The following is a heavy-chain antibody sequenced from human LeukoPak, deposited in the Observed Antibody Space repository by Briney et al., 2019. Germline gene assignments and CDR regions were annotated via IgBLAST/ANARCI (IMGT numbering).Heavy chain of an antibody. V-gene: IGHV3-33*05. D-gene: IGHD3-10*01. CDR3: AKPAFGGSGSYYSGRGVFDI. CDR2: ISKDGSNE. J-gene: IGHJ3*02. Sequence: GGSLRLSCVASGFNFNNYDLHWVRQAPGKGLEWVALISKDGSNEYYADSVKGRFTISRDNSKNTLDLQMNSLRAEDTAVYYCAKPAFGGSGSYYSGRGVFDIWGQGTMVTVSS. CDR1: GFNFNNYD.